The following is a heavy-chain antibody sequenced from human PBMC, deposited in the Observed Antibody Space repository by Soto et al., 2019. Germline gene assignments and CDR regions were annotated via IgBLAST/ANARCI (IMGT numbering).Heavy chain of an antibody. CDR3: AKAGFGKTVYAFDI. J-gene: IGHJ3*02. CDR2: ISGSGGST. Sequence: GSLRLSCAASGFTFSGYGMSWVRQVPGKGLVWVSAISGSGGSTYYADSVKGRFTISRDNSKNRLYVQMNSLRAEDTAIYYCAKAGFGKTVYAFDIWGQGTMGTVSS. V-gene: IGHV3-23*01. CDR1: GFTFSGYG. D-gene: IGHD3-16*01.